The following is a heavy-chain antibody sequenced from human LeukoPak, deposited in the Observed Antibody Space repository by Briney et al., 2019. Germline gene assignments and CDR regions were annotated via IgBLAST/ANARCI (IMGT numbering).Heavy chain of an antibody. Sequence: GGSLRLSCAASGFTFTNAWMTWVRQAPGKGLEWVGRIKSNTDGGTTDYAAPVKGRFTISRDDSKNTPNLQMNSLKTEDTAVYYCTTFYYYGSGSYLGYWGQGTLVTVSS. CDR1: GFTFTNAW. J-gene: IGHJ4*02. CDR2: IKSNTDGGTT. CDR3: TTFYYYGSGSYLGY. D-gene: IGHD3-10*01. V-gene: IGHV3-15*01.